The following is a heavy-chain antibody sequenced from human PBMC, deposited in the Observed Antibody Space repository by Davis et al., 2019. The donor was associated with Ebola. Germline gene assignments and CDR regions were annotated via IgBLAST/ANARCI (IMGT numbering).Heavy chain of an antibody. CDR1: GFTFSSDW. J-gene: IGHJ4*02. CDR3: TTYRVSGY. CDR2: IKQDGSAK. V-gene: IGHV3-7*03. Sequence: ESLKTPCAASGFTFSSDWMRWVRQVPGKGLEWVANIKQDGSAKPYVDSVKGRFTISRDNAKNSLYLQMNNLRVEDTAIYYCTTYRVSGYWGQGTLVTVSS. D-gene: IGHD2-21*01.